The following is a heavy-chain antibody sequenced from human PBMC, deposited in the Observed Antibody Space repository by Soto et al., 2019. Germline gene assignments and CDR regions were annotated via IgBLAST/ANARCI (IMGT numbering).Heavy chain of an antibody. V-gene: IGHV4-34*01. J-gene: IGHJ2*01. CDR1: GGSFSGYY. Sequence: QVQLQQWGAGLLKPSETLSLTFAVYGGSFSGYYWSWIRQPPGKGLEWIGEINHSGSTNYNPSLKSRVTISVDTSKNQFSLKLSSVTAADTAVYYCARGRLGGYYWYFDLWGRGTLVTVSS. CDR2: INHSGST. D-gene: IGHD3-22*01. CDR3: ARGRLGGYYWYFDL.